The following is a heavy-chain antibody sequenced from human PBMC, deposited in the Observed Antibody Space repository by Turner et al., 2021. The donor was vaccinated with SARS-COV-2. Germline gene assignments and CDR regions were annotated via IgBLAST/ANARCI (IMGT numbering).Heavy chain of an antibody. CDR3: ATLPSPHHDFWSGYYVFDP. Sequence: QVQLVQSVAEVKKPGASVKFSCKVSGDTLTELSMHWVRQAPGTGREWLGGFDPEDGETSYAQKFQGRVTMTEDTSTDTAYMEQSSLRSEDTAVYYCATLPSPHHDFWSGYYVFDPWGQGTLVTVSS. CDR1: GDTLTELS. V-gene: IGHV1-24*01. J-gene: IGHJ5*02. D-gene: IGHD3-3*01. CDR2: FDPEDGET.